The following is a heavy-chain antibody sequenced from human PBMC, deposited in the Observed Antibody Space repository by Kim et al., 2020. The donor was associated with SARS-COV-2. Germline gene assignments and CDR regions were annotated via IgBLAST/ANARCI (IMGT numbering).Heavy chain of an antibody. CDR3: ARGWAGVVPSPFLGLGPHFDYYALDV. Sequence: SETLSLRCAVYVGSFSGYHWNWIRQPPGRGLEWIGEIDHTGAINYNPSLRGRAAISVDRSKNQISLHLSSVTAADTALYFCARGWAGVVPSPFLGLGPHFDYYALDVWGQGTTVTVSS. CDR1: VGSFSGYH. J-gene: IGHJ6*02. V-gene: IGHV4-34*01. CDR2: IDHTGAI. D-gene: IGHD2-2*01.